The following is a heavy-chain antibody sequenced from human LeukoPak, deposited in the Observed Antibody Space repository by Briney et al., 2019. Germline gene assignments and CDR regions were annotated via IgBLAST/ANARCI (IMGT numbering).Heavy chain of an antibody. CDR3: ARDPSHDYGDFITSYYGMDV. CDR1: GYAFTSYH. J-gene: IGHJ6*02. V-gene: IGHV1-18*04. Sequence: ASVKVSCKASGYAFTSYHIHWMRQAPGQGLEWMGWISAYNGNTNYAQKLQGRVTMTTDTSTSTAYMELRSLRSDDTAVYYCARDPSHDYGDFITSYYGMDVWGQGTTVTVSS. D-gene: IGHD4-17*01. CDR2: ISAYNGNT.